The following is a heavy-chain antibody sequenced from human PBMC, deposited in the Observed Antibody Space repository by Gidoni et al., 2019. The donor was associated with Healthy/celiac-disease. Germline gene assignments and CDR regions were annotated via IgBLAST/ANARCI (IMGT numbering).Heavy chain of an antibody. CDR2: ISSSGSTM. J-gene: IGHJ4*02. Sequence: QVQLVESGGGVVKPGGSLRLACAVSGFTFRDYYMGWIRQAPGQGLELVSYISSSGSTMYYADSMKGRFTISRDNAKNSLYLQMYSLRAEDTAVYYCARESLGHSSSWYQDHFDYWGQGTLVTVSS. CDR1: GFTFRDYY. V-gene: IGHV3-11*01. CDR3: ARESLGHSSSWYQDHFDY. D-gene: IGHD6-13*01.